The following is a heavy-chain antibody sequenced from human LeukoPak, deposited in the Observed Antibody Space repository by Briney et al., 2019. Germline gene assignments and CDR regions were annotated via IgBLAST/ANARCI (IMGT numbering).Heavy chain of an antibody. D-gene: IGHD6-19*01. V-gene: IGHV4-34*12. CDR1: GGSFSGSY. J-gene: IGHJ4*02. Sequence: SETLSPTCGVYGGSFSGSYWTWIRQPPGKGLEWIGEVFHSGSTNFNPSLKSRVTISIDKSKNQFSLEVTSVTAADTAIYYCARDLAVAGTNYFDFWGQGVLVTVSS. CDR2: VFHSGST. CDR3: ARDLAVAGTNYFDF.